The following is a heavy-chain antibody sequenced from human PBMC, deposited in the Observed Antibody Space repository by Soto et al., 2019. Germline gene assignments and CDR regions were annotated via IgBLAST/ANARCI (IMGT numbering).Heavy chain of an antibody. CDR2: ISGSGGST. J-gene: IGHJ2*01. Sequence: GESLKISCAASGFTFSSYAMSWVRQAPGKGLEWVSAISGSGGSTYYADSVKGRFTISRANSKNTLSLQMNSLRAEDTAVYYCAKALDLTGEKHYWYFDLWGRGTLVTVSS. V-gene: IGHV3-23*01. D-gene: IGHD7-27*01. CDR1: GFTFSSYA. CDR3: AKALDLTGEKHYWYFDL.